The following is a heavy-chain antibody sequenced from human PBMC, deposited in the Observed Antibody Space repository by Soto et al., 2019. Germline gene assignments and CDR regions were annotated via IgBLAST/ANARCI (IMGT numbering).Heavy chain of an antibody. CDR3: ARGLGWRRGPFDF. CDR1: GFTFSSYS. Sequence: GGSLRLSCAASGFTFSSYSMNWVRQAPGKGLEWVSSISSSSSYIYYADSVKGRFTISRDNAKNSLYLQLNSLRDDDTAVYFCARGLGWRRGPFDFWGQGTPVTVSS. V-gene: IGHV3-21*01. J-gene: IGHJ4*02. D-gene: IGHD2-21*01. CDR2: ISSSSSYI.